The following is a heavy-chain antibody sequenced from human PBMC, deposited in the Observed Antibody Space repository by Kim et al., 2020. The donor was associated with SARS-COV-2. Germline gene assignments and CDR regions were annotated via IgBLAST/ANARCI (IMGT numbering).Heavy chain of an antibody. CDR1: GFTFSSYD. D-gene: IGHD2-21*02. Sequence: GGSLRLSCAASGFTFSSYDMSWVRQAPGKGLEWVSAIYSGGSTTYDADSVKGRSTISSDNTKNTLYLQMNSLGADDTAVYYCAKHTPATATDDY. V-gene: IGHV3-23*05. CDR3: AKHTPATATDDY. J-gene: IGHJ4*01. CDR2: IYSGGSTT.